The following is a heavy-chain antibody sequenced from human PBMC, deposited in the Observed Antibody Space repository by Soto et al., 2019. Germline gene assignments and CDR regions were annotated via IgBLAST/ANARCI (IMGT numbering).Heavy chain of an antibody. V-gene: IGHV3-74*01. CDR3: XXXXXXXXYXDL. CDR2: INPXGRGX. J-gene: IGHJ2*01. Sequence: EVQLVESGGGLVQPGGSLTLSCAASGFTFSSYWMHWVRQXXXXXEVWVPRINPXGRGXXYXDSXEGRXTTXRDXXXXXXXXXXXXXXXXXXXXXXXXXXXXXXXYXDLWGRGSLVTVSS. CDR1: GFTFSSYW.